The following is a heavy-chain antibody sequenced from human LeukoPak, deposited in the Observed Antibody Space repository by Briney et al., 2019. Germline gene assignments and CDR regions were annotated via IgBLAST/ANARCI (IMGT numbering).Heavy chain of an antibody. CDR2: INPGGSSI. CDR1: GFTFSSYW. D-gene: IGHD5-18*01. J-gene: IGHJ4*02. V-gene: IGHV3-74*01. Sequence: PGGSLRLSCAASGFTFSSYWMHWVRQVPGKGLVWVARINPGGSSITYADSVKGRFTISRDNAKNTLYLQMDSLRAEDTGVYYCARCIYTAMVSYWGQGTLVTVSS. CDR3: ARCIYTAMVSY.